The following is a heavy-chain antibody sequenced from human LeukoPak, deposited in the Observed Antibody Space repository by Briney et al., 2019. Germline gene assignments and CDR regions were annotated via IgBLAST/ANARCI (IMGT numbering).Heavy chain of an antibody. V-gene: IGHV3-23*01. CDR1: GFSFSTSP. D-gene: IGHD5-12*01. J-gene: IGHJ6*02. CDR2: MNNGPGAT. CDR3: AKTHYDLLDV. Sequence: PGGSLRLSCAASGFSFSTSPMSWVRQPPGKGLEWVSAMNNGPGATFYRDSVRGQFTISRDDSKSTLYSQMNSLRAEDTGTYYCAKTHYDLLDVWGQGTTVTVSS.